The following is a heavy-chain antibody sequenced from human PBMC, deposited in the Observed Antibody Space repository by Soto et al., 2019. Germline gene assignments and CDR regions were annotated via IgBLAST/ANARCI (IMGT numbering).Heavy chain of an antibody. V-gene: IGHV1-8*01. CDR1: GYTFTNYE. CDR2: MIPGSGNT. CDR3: ARMASSGSLNWLDP. J-gene: IGHJ5*02. D-gene: IGHD3-10*01. Sequence: GASVKVSCKASGYTFTNYEISWVRQATGQGLEWMGWMIPGSGNTGYAHKFQGRVTMTRDLSISTAYMELSRLESDDTAIYYCARMASSGSLNWLDPWGQGTLVTVSS.